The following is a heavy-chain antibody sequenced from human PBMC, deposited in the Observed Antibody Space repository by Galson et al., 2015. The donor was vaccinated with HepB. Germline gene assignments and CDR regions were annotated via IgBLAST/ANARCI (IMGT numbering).Heavy chain of an antibody. Sequence: SLRLSCAVSGFTFSSYGMHWVRQAPGKGLEWVAVISYDGSNKYYADSVKGRFTISRDNSNNTLYLQMNSLRTEDTAVYYCAKDLAPVAGGAFDYWGQGTLATVSS. J-gene: IGHJ4*02. CDR2: ISYDGSNK. CDR1: GFTFSSYG. D-gene: IGHD6-19*01. CDR3: AKDLAPVAGGAFDY. V-gene: IGHV3-30*18.